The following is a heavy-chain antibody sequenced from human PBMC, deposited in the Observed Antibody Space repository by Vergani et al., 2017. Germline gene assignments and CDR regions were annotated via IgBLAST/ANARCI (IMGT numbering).Heavy chain of an antibody. J-gene: IGHJ4*02. CDR2: TIPIFGTA. Sequence: QVQLVQSGAEVKKPGSSVKVSCKASGGTFSSYAISWVRQAPGQGLEWMGGTIPIFGTANYAQKFQGRVTITADESTSTAYMELSSLRSEDTAVYYCARGRRDGYCSSTSCYVAVDYWGQGTLVTVSS. CDR3: ARGRRDGYCSSTSCYVAVDY. CDR1: GGTFSSYA. V-gene: IGHV1-69*01. D-gene: IGHD2-2*03.